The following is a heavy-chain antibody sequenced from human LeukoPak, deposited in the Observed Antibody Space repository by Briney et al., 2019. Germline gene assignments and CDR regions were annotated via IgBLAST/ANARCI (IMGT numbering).Heavy chain of an antibody. D-gene: IGHD3-22*01. J-gene: IGHJ2*01. Sequence: GGSLRLSCVASGFTVSSKYMSWVRQAPGKGLEWVSVIYSGGSTYYADSVKGRFTISRDNSKNTLYLQMHRLRDADTAVYYCARLGSGYYFAFDLWGRGTLVTVSS. CDR1: GFTVSSKY. V-gene: IGHV3-66*04. CDR3: ARLGSGYYFAFDL. CDR2: IYSGGST.